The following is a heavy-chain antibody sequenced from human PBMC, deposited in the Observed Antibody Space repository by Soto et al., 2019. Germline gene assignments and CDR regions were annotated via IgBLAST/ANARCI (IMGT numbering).Heavy chain of an antibody. CDR2: IKQDGSET. Sequence: LRLSCAASGFTFSNYWMTWVRQAPGKGLEWVANIKQDGSETNIVDSVKGRFTISRDNAKNSLYLQMNSLRAEDTAVYYCARALVNGGDYWGQGTLVTVSS. CDR1: GFTFSNYW. V-gene: IGHV3-7*01. D-gene: IGHD2-8*02. CDR3: ARALVNGGDY. J-gene: IGHJ4*02.